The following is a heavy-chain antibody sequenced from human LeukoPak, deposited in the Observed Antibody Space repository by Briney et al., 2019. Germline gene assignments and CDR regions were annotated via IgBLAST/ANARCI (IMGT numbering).Heavy chain of an antibody. D-gene: IGHD6-13*01. CDR1: GGSISSSSYY. Sequence: PSETLSLTCTVSGGSISSSSYYWGWIRQPPGKGLEWIGSIYYSGSTYCNPSLKSRVTISVDTSKNQFSLKLSSVTAADTAVYYCARGGIAADGTRGFDYWGQGTLVTVSS. CDR2: IYYSGST. CDR3: ARGGIAADGTRGFDY. J-gene: IGHJ4*02. V-gene: IGHV4-39*07.